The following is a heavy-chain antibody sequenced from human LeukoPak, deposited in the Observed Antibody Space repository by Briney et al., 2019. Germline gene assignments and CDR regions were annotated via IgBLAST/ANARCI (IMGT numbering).Heavy chain of an antibody. CDR1: GGTFSSYA. CDR2: IIPIFGTA. Sequence: SVKVSCKASGGTFSSYAISWVRQAPGQGLEWMGGIIPIFGTANYAQKFQGSVTITADESTSTAYMELSSLRSEDTAVYYCARGDIVLMVYAPSSSWFDPWGQGTLVTVSS. CDR3: ARGDIVLMVYAPSSSWFDP. D-gene: IGHD2-8*01. J-gene: IGHJ5*02. V-gene: IGHV1-69*13.